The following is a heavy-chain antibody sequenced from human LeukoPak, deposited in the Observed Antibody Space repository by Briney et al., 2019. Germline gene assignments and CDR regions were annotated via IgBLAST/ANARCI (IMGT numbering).Heavy chain of an antibody. D-gene: IGHD3-16*01. J-gene: IGHJ4*02. CDR3: ARDAGGRFPLDY. CDR2: ISSSSSYI. Sequence: GGSLRLSCAASGFTFSSYSMNWVRQAPGKGLEWVSSISSSSSYIYYADSVKGRFTISRDNAKNSLYLQMNSLRAEDTAVYYCARDAGGRFPLDYWGQGTLVTVSS. CDR1: GFTFSSYS. V-gene: IGHV3-21*04.